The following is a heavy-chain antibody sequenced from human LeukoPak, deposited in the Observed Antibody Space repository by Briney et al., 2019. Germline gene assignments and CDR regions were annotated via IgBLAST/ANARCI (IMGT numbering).Heavy chain of an antibody. Sequence: PSETLSLTCTVSGDSISTYYWNWIRQPPGKRLEWIGHIHFSGDATYNPSLKSRLTISLDSAKNQFSLRLISVTAADTAVYYCARRVQMSSASATSNTWLDPWGQGTLVSVSP. CDR1: GDSISTYY. CDR2: IHFSGDA. V-gene: IGHV4-59*01. J-gene: IGHJ5*02. CDR3: ARRVQMSSASATSNTWLDP. D-gene: IGHD3-10*01.